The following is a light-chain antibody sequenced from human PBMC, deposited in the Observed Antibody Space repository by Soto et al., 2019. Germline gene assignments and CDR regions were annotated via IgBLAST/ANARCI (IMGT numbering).Light chain of an antibody. Sequence: QSALTQPASVSGSPGQSITISCTGTSSDVGGYNYVSWYQQHPGKAPKVMIYDVSNRPSGVSNRFSGSKSGNTASLTISGLQAEDEADYYCSSYTGSSTLHVVFGGGTKLTVL. V-gene: IGLV2-14*01. CDR2: DVS. J-gene: IGLJ2*01. CDR3: SSYTGSSTLHVV. CDR1: SSDVGGYNY.